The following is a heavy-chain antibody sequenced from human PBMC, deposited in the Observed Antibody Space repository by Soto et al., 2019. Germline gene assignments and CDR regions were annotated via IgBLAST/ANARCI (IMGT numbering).Heavy chain of an antibody. D-gene: IGHD6-13*01. Sequence: GGSLRLSCAASGFTFSSYAMSWVRQAPGKGLEWVSAISGSGGSTYYADSVKGRFTISRDNSKNTLYLQMNSLRAEDTAVYYCAKDGYSSSSINWFDPWGQGTLVTVSS. J-gene: IGHJ5*02. CDR3: AKDGYSSSSINWFDP. V-gene: IGHV3-23*01. CDR1: GFTFSSYA. CDR2: ISGSGGST.